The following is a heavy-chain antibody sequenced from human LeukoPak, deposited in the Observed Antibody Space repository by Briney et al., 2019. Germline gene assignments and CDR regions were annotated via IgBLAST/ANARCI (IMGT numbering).Heavy chain of an antibody. CDR3: AKEGRSLQTY. V-gene: IGHV3-7*03. D-gene: IGHD5-24*01. CDR1: GFTFSDYY. CDR2: IKEDGTET. J-gene: IGHJ4*02. Sequence: PGGSLRLSCAASGFTFSDYYMTWVRLAPGKGLEWVANIKEDGTETYYVDSVKGRFTISRDNGKNSLYLQMNSLRVEDTAVYYCAKEGRSLQTYWGQGTLVTVSS.